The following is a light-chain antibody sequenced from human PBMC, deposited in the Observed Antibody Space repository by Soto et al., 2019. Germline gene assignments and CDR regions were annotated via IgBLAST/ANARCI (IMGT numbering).Light chain of an antibody. CDR1: QSTSSSY. Sequence: EIVLTQSPGTLSLSPGERATLSCRASQSTSSSYLAWYQQKPGQPPRLLLYRTFSRATGIPDRFSGSGSGTDFTLTISRLGPEDFAVYFCQQFSSSPLTFGGGTKVDIK. CDR2: RTF. V-gene: IGKV3-20*01. J-gene: IGKJ4*01. CDR3: QQFSSSPLT.